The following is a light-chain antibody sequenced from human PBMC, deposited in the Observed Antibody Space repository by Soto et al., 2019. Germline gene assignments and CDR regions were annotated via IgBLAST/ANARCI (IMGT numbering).Light chain of an antibody. CDR1: QSAISSY. CDR3: QQYSSSPIT. CDR2: GAS. Sequence: EIELTQSPATLSSSPGERATLSCRASQSAISSYLAWYQQTPGQAPRLLIYGASSRATGIPDRFSGSGSGTHFTLTISGLEPEDFAAYYCQQYSSSPITFGPGTRVEIK. J-gene: IGKJ5*01. V-gene: IGKV3-20*01.